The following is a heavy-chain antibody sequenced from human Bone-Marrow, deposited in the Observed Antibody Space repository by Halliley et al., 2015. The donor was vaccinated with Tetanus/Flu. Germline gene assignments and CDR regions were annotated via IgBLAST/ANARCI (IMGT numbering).Heavy chain of an antibody. V-gene: IGHV3-74*01. CDR1: GFTLGSYW. J-gene: IGHJ5*01. D-gene: IGHD6-13*01. CDR2: INSDGSST. CDR3: ARGQGGYPSSWLDS. Sequence: SLRLSCAASGFTLGSYWMHWVRQAPGKGLVWVSRINSDGSSTAYADSVKGRFTISRDNAKNTLYLEMSSLRAEDGAVHYCARGQGGYPSSWLDSWGQGTLVTVSS.